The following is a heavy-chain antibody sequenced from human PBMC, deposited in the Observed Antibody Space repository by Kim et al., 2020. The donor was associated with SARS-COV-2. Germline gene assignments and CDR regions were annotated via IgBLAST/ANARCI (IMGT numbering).Heavy chain of an antibody. D-gene: IGHD2-15*01. V-gene: IGHV3-7*01. CDR3: ARDRRYSLDY. CDR2: IKEDGTEK. J-gene: IGHJ4*02. Sequence: GGSLRLSCVVSGFSFTTNWMSWVRQAPGKGLEWVAKIKEDGTEKYYGYSVEGRFTISRDNAKNSLYLQMNSLIAEDTAVYYCARDRRYSLDYWGQGTLVTVSS. CDR1: GFSFTTNW.